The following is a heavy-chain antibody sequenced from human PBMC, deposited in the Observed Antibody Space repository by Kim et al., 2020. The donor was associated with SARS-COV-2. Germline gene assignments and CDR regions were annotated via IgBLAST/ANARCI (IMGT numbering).Heavy chain of an antibody. CDR1: GYTFTSYG. D-gene: IGHD6-19*01. J-gene: IGHJ5*02. CDR3: ASIAVAGGYWFDP. V-gene: IGHV1-18*01. CDR2: ISAYNGNT. Sequence: ASVKVSCKDSGYTFTSYGISWVRQAPGQGLEWMGWISAYNGNTNYAQKLQGRVTMTTDTSTSTAYMELRSLRSDDTAVYYCASIAVAGGYWFDPWGQVTLVTVSS.